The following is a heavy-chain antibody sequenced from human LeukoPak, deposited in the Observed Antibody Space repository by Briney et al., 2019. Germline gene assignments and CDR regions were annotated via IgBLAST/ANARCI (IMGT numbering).Heavy chain of an antibody. CDR3: ARSGNYRFDY. J-gene: IGHJ4*02. CDR1: GDSVSSDSVV. D-gene: IGHD1-26*01. Sequence: QTLSLTCAISGDSVSSDSVVWNWIRQSPSRGLEWLGRTYYRSKWYSDYAVSVKSRITINPDTSKNQFSLHLNSVTPEDTAVYYCARSGNYRFDYWGQGTLVTVSS. V-gene: IGHV6-1*01. CDR2: TYYRSKWYS.